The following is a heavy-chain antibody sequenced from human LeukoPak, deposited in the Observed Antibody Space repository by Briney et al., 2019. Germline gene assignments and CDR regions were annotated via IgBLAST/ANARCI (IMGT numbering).Heavy chain of an antibody. Sequence: PGGSLRLSCAASGFTFSNYWMGWVRQAPGKGLEWVSAISGSGGTIYYADSVKGRFTISRDNAKNSLYLQMNSLRAEDTAVYYCAREETDCSSTSCYRKPDYWGQGTLVTVSS. CDR1: GFTFSNYW. J-gene: IGHJ4*02. CDR3: AREETDCSSTSCYRKPDY. CDR2: ISGSGGTI. D-gene: IGHD2-2*02. V-gene: IGHV3-48*01.